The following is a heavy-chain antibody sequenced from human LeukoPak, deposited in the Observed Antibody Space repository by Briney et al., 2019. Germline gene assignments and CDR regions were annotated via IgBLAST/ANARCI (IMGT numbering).Heavy chain of an antibody. CDR2: ISYDGSNK. D-gene: IGHD3-22*01. J-gene: IGHJ4*02. CDR3: ARAPSITMIVVVITTLFDY. Sequence: GRSLRLSCAASGFTFSNYAMHWVRQAPGKGLEWVAVISYDGSNKYYADSVKGRFTISRDNSKNTLYLQMNSLRAEDTAVYYCARAPSITMIVVVITTLFDYWGQGTPVTVSS. CDR1: GFTFSNYA. V-gene: IGHV3-30-3*01.